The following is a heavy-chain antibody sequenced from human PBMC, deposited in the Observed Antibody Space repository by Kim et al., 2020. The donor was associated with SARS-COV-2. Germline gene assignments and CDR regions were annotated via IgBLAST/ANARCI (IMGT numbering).Heavy chain of an antibody. V-gene: IGHV4-34*01. Sequence: SETLSLTCAVYGGSFSGYYWSWIRQPPGKGLEWIGEINHSGSTNYNPSLKSRVTISVDTSKNQFSLKLSSVTAADTAVYYCARRGFGELLYISAFAIWGQGTMVTVSS. J-gene: IGHJ3*02. CDR1: GGSFSGYY. D-gene: IGHD3-10*01. CDR3: ARRGFGELLYISAFAI. CDR2: INHSGST.